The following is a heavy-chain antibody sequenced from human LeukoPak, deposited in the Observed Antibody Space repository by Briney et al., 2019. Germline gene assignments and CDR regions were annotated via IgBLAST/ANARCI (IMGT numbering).Heavy chain of an antibody. CDR3: ARAQSGEGYGYYYYYMDV. CDR2: IYYSGST. CDR1: GGSISSGGYY. D-gene: IGHD3-10*01. J-gene: IGHJ6*03. Sequence: SETLSLTCTVSGGSISSGGYYWSWLRQHPGKGLEWIGYIYYSGSTYYNPSLKSRVTISVDTSKNQFSLKLSSVTAADTAVYYCARAQSGEGYGYYYYYMDVWGKGTTVTVSS. V-gene: IGHV4-31*03.